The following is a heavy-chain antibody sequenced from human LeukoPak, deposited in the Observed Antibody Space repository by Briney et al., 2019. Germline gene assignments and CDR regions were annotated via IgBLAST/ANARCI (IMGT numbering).Heavy chain of an antibody. V-gene: IGHV4-59*01. J-gene: IGHJ4*02. Sequence: SETLSLTCTVSGGSISSYYWSWIRQPPGKGLEWIGYIYYSGSTNYNPSLKSRVTISVDTSKNQFSLKLSSVTAADTAVYYCAREVYSSSTFDYWGQGTLVTASS. CDR2: IYYSGST. CDR1: GGSISSYY. CDR3: AREVYSSSTFDY. D-gene: IGHD6-13*01.